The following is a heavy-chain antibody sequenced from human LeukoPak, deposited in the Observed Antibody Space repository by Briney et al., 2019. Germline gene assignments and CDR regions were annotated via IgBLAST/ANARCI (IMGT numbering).Heavy chain of an antibody. Sequence: SVKVSCKASGYTFTSYDINWVRQAPGQGLEWMGGIIPIFGTANYAQKFQGRVTITADESTSTAYMELSSLRSEDTAVYYCARGIAARSVHFDYWGQGTLVTVSS. CDR1: GYTFTSYD. V-gene: IGHV1-69*13. D-gene: IGHD6-6*01. J-gene: IGHJ4*02. CDR3: ARGIAARSVHFDY. CDR2: IIPIFGTA.